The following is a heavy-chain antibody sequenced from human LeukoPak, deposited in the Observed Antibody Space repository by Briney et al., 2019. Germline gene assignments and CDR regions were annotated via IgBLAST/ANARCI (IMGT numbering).Heavy chain of an antibody. V-gene: IGHV3-23*01. D-gene: IGHD1-1*01. CDR3: ARATTYNWNDKNFDY. J-gene: IGHJ4*02. CDR2: ISGSAIDT. CDR1: GFTFSSYA. Sequence: GGSLRLSCAASGFTFSSYAMSWVRQAPGKGLEWVSAISGSAIDTYYADSVKGRFTISRDNAKNSLYLQMNSLRAEDTAVYYCARATTYNWNDKNFDYWGQGTLVTVSS.